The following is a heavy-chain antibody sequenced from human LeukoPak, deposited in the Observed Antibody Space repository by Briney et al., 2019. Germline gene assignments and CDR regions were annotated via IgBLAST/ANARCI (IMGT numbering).Heavy chain of an antibody. J-gene: IGHJ2*01. D-gene: IGHD6-13*01. Sequence: ASVKVSCKASGYIFTDYYLHWVRQAPGEGLEWMGWINPNNGGTNYAQKFQGRVTMTLDMSITTAYMELNRLRSDDTAMYYCATRLAAVGNWYFNLWGRGTLLTVSS. V-gene: IGHV1-2*02. CDR3: ATRLAAVGNWYFNL. CDR2: INPNNGGT. CDR1: GYIFTDYY.